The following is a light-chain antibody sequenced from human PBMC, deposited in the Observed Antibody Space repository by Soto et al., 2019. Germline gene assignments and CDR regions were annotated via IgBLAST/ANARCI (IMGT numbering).Light chain of an antibody. V-gene: IGKV1-39*01. J-gene: IGKJ5*01. CDR1: QGIRND. CDR2: AAS. Sequence: DIQMTQSPSSLSASVGDRVTITCRASQGIRNDVGWFQQRPGKAPKLRSEAASSLESGVPSRVSGRGSGTGCTLTISSLQPEELATYHCQQSYITPVTFGQGTRLEIK. CDR3: QQSYITPVT.